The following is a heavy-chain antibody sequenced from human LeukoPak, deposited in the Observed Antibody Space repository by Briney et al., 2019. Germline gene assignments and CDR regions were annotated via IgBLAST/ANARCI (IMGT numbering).Heavy chain of an antibody. V-gene: IGHV3-48*04. D-gene: IGHD3-22*01. CDR1: GFSFSSYN. Sequence: PGGSLRLSCAASGFSFSSYNMNWVRQAPGKGLEWVSYVSASGTAKFYADSVRGRFTLLRDNTENSLYLQMNSLRAEDTAVYYCARERYYDRGYYFDYWGQGALVTVSS. CDR3: ARERYYDRGYYFDY. CDR2: VSASGTAK. J-gene: IGHJ4*02.